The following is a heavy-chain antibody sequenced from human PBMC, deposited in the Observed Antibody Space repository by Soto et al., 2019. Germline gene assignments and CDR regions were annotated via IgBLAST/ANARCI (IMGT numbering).Heavy chain of an antibody. J-gene: IGHJ4*02. CDR3: AKVGGGLTPPADY. CDR2: ISYDGSNK. D-gene: IGHD3-16*01. V-gene: IGHV3-30*18. Sequence: PGGSLRLSCAASGFTFSSYGMHWVRQAPGKGLEWVAVISYDGSNKYYADSVKGRFTISRDNSKNTLYLQMNSLRAEDTAVYYCAKVGGGLTPPADYWGPGTLVTVSS. CDR1: GFTFSSYG.